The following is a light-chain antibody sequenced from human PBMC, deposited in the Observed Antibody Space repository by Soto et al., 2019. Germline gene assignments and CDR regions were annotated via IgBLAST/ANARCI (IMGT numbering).Light chain of an antibody. CDR2: GAS. CDR3: QQYNNWPPFT. J-gene: IGKJ3*01. CDR1: QSVSRS. Sequence: EIVMTQSPATLSVSPGERVTLSCRASQSVSRSLAWYQQKPGQAPRLLIYGASTRATGIPARSSGSGSGSEFTLTISSLQSEDLAVYYGQQYNNWPPFTFGPGIKVDV. V-gene: IGKV3-15*01.